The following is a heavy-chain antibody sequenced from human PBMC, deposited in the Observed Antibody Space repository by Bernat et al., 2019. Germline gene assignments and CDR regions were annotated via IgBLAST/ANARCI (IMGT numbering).Heavy chain of an antibody. CDR2: IIPIFGTA. CDR1: GGTFSSYA. Sequence: QVQLVESGAEVKKPGSSVKVSCKASGGTFSSYAISWVRQAPGQGLEWMGGIIPIFGTANYAQKFQGRVTITADESTSTAYMELSSLRSEDTAVYYCARGLGNMGTYSGYDWGYWGQGTLVTVSS. CDR3: ARGLGNMGTYSGYDWGY. D-gene: IGHD5-12*01. J-gene: IGHJ4*01. V-gene: IGHV1-69*01.